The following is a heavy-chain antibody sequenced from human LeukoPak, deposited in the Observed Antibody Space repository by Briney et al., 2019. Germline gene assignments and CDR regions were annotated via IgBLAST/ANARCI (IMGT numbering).Heavy chain of an antibody. J-gene: IGHJ5*02. Sequence: SETLSLTCTVSGGSISSSSYYWGWIRQPPGEGLEWIGSIYYSGSTHYNPSLKSRVSISVDTSKNQFSLKLSSVTAADTAVYYCAKNATVTTLKRAYNWFDPWGQGTLVTVSS. V-gene: IGHV4-39*01. CDR3: AKNATVTTLKRAYNWFDP. D-gene: IGHD4-17*01. CDR1: GGSISSSSYY. CDR2: IYYSGST.